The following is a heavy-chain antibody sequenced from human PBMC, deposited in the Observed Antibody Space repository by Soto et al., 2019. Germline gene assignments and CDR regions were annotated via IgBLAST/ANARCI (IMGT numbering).Heavy chain of an antibody. CDR1: GGSISSYY. Sequence: SETLSLTCTVSGGSISSYYWSWIRQPPGKGLEWIGYIYYSGSTNYNPSLKSRVTISVDTSKNQFSLKLSSVTAADTAVYYCARGGGYYDYIWGSYRYYLFDYWGQGPLVTVSS. CDR3: ARGGGYYDYIWGSYRYYLFDY. V-gene: IGHV4-59*01. CDR2: IYYSGST. J-gene: IGHJ4*02. D-gene: IGHD3-16*02.